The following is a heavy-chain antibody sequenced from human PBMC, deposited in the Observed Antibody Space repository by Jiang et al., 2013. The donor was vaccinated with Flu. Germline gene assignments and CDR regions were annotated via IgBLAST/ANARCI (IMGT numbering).Heavy chain of an antibody. CDR1: GYTFTGYY. V-gene: IGHV1-46*01. CDR2: INPSGGST. Sequence: GYTFTGYYMHWVRQAPGQGLEWMGIINPSGGSTSYAQKFQGRVTMTRDTSTSTVYMELSSLRSEDTAVYYCARDREWELPHGDYWGQGTLVTVSS. J-gene: IGHJ4*02. CDR3: ARDREWELPHGDY. D-gene: IGHD1-26*01.